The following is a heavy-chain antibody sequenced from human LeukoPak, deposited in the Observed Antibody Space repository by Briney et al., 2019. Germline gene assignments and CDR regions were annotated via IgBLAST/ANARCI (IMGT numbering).Heavy chain of an antibody. CDR1: GDSVSSNSAA. CDR3: ARSTGPIDY. CDR2: TYYRSKWST. V-gene: IGHV6-1*01. J-gene: IGHJ4*02. Sequence: SQTLSLTCTISGDSVSSNSAAWNWIRQSPSRGLEWLGRTYYRSKWSTYYAVSVKSRISINRDTSKNQISLQLNSVTPEDTAVYYCARSTGPIDYWGQGTLVTVSS. D-gene: IGHD1-1*01.